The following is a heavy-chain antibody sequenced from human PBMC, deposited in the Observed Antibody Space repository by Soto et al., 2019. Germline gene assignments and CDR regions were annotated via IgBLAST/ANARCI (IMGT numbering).Heavy chain of an antibody. CDR2: ISFDGSNK. J-gene: IGHJ6*02. V-gene: IGHV3-30-3*01. D-gene: IGHD2-21*02. CDR3: AREVGTFYYHYGMDV. CDR1: GFTFSSYN. Sequence: QVQLVESGGGVVQPGRSLRLSCAASGFTFSSYNMEWVRQAPGKGLEWVTVISFDGSNKYYADSVQGRFTISRDNSKNTVYLEMNSPKPEDTAVYYCAREVGTFYYHYGMDVWGQGTTVTVAS.